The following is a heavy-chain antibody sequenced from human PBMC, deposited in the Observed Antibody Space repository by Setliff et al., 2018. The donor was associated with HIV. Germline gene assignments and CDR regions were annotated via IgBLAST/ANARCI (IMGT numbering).Heavy chain of an antibody. CDR2: IYYSGST. CDR1: GGSMNIHY. D-gene: IGHD3-22*01. CDR3: ARVLDYYDSSPYYFDY. Sequence: TLSLTCTVSGGSMNIHYWSWIRQPPGKGLEWIGSIYYSGSTNYNPSLKSRITISVDTSKSQFSLKLSSVTAADTAMYYCARVLDYYDSSPYYFDYWGQGTLVTVSS. V-gene: IGHV4-59*11. J-gene: IGHJ4*02.